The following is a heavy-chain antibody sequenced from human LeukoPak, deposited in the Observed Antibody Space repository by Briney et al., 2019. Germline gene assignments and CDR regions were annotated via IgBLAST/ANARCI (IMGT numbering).Heavy chain of an antibody. Sequence: SETLSLTCTVSGGSISSGGSYWSWIRQHPGKGLEWIGYIYYSGSTYYNPSLKSRVTISVDTSKNQFSLKLSSVTAADTAVYYCARAGYSSSWVWFDPWGQGTLVTVSS. CDR3: ARAGYSSSWVWFDP. J-gene: IGHJ5*02. V-gene: IGHV4-31*03. CDR1: GGSISSGGSY. D-gene: IGHD6-13*01. CDR2: IYYSGST.